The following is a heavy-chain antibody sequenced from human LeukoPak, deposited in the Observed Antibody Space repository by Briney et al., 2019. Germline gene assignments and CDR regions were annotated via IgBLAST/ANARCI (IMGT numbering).Heavy chain of an antibody. CDR3: ARGETLRYFDWLPTFDY. D-gene: IGHD3-9*01. V-gene: IGHV5-51*01. CDR2: IYPGDSDT. J-gene: IGHJ4*02. CDR1: GYSLTSYW. Sequence: GESLKISCKGSGYSLTSYWIGWVRQMPGKGLEWMGIIYPGDSDTRYSPSFQGQVTISADKSISTAYLQWSSLKASDTAMYYCARGETLRYFDWLPTFDYWGQGTLVTVSS.